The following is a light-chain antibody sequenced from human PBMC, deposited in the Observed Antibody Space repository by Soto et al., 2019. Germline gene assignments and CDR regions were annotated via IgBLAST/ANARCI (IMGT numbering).Light chain of an antibody. V-gene: IGLV2-8*01. CDR2: EVT. J-gene: IGLJ1*01. Sequence: QSALTQPPSASGSPGQSVTISCTGTSSDVGGYNYLSWYQHRPGKAPQLIIYEVTKRPSGVPNRFVGSQSGNTASLTDSGLQAEDEADYFGMSDAGMYTYVFGTGTQVSVL. CDR3: MSDAGMYTYV. CDR1: SSDVGGYNY.